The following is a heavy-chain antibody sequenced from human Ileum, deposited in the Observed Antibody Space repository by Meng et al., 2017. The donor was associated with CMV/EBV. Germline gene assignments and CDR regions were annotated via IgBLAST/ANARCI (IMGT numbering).Heavy chain of an antibody. CDR3: ARDSYYEFWSGYTRWSYYYYYGMDV. J-gene: IGHJ6*02. CDR2: INSDGSST. CDR1: GFTFSSYW. V-gene: IGHV3-74*01. Sequence: GESLKISCAASGFTFSSYWMHWVRQAPGKGLVWVSRINSDGSSTSYADSVKGRFTISRDNAKNTLYLQMNSLRAEDTAVYYCARDSYYEFWSGYTRWSYYYYYGMDVWGQGTTVTVSS. D-gene: IGHD3-3*01.